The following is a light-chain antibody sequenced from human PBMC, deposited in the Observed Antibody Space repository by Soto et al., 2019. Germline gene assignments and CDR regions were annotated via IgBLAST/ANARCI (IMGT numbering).Light chain of an antibody. Sequence: EIVMTQSPATLSVSPGERATLSCRASQSVNINLAWYQQKPGQAPRLLIYGASTRATGIPARFSGSGSGTEFTLTISSLQSEDVAVDVGQQDNNWLTFGGGTKVEIK. CDR2: GAS. CDR3: QQDNNWLT. V-gene: IGKV3-15*01. CDR1: QSVNIN. J-gene: IGKJ4*01.